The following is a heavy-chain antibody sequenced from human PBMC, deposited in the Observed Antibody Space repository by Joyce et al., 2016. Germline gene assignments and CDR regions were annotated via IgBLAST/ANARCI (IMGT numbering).Heavy chain of an antibody. V-gene: IGHV2-5*02. CDR2: MYWDDDK. CDR3: AHRHNAVGGTTFDS. D-gene: IGHD1/OR15-1a*01. Sequence: QITLKESGPALVKPRQTLTLTCTFSGFSLTTNSQGVGWIRQPPGKPLELLALMYWDDDKHYSPSLKSRLTITKDTSKNQVVLTLADVDSLDTATYYCAHRHNAVGGTTFDSWGQGTLVTVSS. CDR1: GFSLTTNSQG. J-gene: IGHJ4*02.